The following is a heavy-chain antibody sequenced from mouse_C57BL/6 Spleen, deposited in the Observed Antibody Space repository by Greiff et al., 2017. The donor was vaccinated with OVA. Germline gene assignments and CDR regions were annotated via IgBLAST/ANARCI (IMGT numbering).Heavy chain of an antibody. V-gene: IGHV1-55*01. J-gene: IGHJ3*01. D-gene: IGHD2-5*01. CDR2: IYPGSGST. CDR3: AREGAYYSNYGFAY. CDR1: GYTFTSYW. Sequence: VQLQQPGAELVKPGASVKMSCKASGYTFTSYWITWVKQRPGQGLEWIGDIYPGSGSTNYNEKFKSKATLTVDTSSSTAYMQLSSLTSEDSAVYYCAREGAYYSNYGFAYWGQGTLVTVSA.